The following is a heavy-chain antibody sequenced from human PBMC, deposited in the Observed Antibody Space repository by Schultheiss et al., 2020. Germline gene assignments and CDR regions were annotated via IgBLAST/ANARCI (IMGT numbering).Heavy chain of an antibody. CDR2: IYYSGST. D-gene: IGHD1-26*01. Sequence: SATLSLTCTVSGGSISSYYWSWIRQPPGKGLEWIGYIYYSGSTYYNPSLKSRVTISVDTSKNQFSLKLSSVTAADTAVYYCVLSGSYFDYWGQGTLVTVS. CDR1: GGSISSYY. V-gene: IGHV4-59*04. J-gene: IGHJ4*02. CDR3: VLSGSYFDY.